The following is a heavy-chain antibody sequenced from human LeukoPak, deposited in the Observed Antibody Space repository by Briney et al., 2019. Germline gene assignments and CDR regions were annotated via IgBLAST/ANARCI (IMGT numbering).Heavy chain of an antibody. V-gene: IGHV7-4-1*02. J-gene: IGHJ4*02. CDR2: INTNTGNP. CDR1: GYTFTSYA. Sequence: ASVKVSCKASGYTFTSYAMNWVRQAPGQGLEWMGWINTNTGNPTYAQGFTGRFVFSLDTSVSTAYLQISSLKAEDTAVYYCARDYGDGYNLIPPPYFDYWGQGTLVTVSS. CDR3: ARDYGDGYNLIPPPYFDY. D-gene: IGHD5-24*01.